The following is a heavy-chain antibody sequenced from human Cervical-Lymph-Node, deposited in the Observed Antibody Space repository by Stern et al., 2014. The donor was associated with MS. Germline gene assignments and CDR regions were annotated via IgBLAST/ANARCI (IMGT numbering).Heavy chain of an antibody. D-gene: IGHD3-3*01. CDR1: GGTFSTNA. CDR2: IIPMFGAP. J-gene: IGHJ6*02. CDR3: ARNRLRFGGPSSRRGSGMDV. Sequence: DQLVESGAEVKKPGSSVTVSCKTSGGTFSTNALSWVRQAPGQGLEWVGGIIPMFGAPFYAPDFQGRVTIPADESTNTVYMEVTSLRYNDTAVYFCARNRLRFGGPSSRRGSGMDVWGQGTRVTVSS. V-gene: IGHV1-69*01.